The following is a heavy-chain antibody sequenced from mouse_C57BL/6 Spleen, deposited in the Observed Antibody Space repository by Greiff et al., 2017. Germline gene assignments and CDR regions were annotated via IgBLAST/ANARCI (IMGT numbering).Heavy chain of an antibody. CDR3: TRPEIYYGNLGNFDY. J-gene: IGHJ2*01. CDR1: GYTFTSYW. V-gene: IGHV1-5*01. D-gene: IGHD2-1*01. CDR2: IYPGNSDT. Sequence: EVQLQQSGTVLARPGASVKMSCKTSGYTFTSYWMHWVKQRPGQGLEWIGAIYPGNSDTSYNQKFKGKAKLTAVTSASTAYMELSSLTNEDSAVYYCTRPEIYYGNLGNFDYGGQGTTLTVAS.